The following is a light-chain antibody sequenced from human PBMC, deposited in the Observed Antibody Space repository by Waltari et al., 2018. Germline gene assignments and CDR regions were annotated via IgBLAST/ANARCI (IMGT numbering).Light chain of an antibody. Sequence: QLVLTQSPSASASLGASVKLTCTLSSGHSTYAIAWHQQQPEKGPRYLMKLNTDGSPNEGDGVPDRFPGSSSGAESYLTISSLQSEDEADYYCQTWDTYSYVIFGGGTKLTVL. V-gene: IGLV4-69*01. CDR2: LNTDGSP. J-gene: IGLJ2*01. CDR1: SGHSTYA. CDR3: QTWDTYSYVI.